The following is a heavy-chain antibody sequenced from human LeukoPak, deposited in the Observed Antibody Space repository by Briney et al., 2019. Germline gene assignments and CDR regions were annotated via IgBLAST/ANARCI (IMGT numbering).Heavy chain of an antibody. CDR2: VNPNSGET. Sequence: ASVKVSSKASGYPFTGYYIHWLRQAPGHGLEWMGWVNPNSGETRYAQKFQGRVTMTSDTSISTAYMELSRLRSDDTALYYCARDRRFLAPDNYMDVWGKGSTVIVSS. D-gene: IGHD3-3*01. V-gene: IGHV1-2*02. CDR1: GYPFTGYY. J-gene: IGHJ6*03. CDR3: ARDRRFLAPDNYMDV.